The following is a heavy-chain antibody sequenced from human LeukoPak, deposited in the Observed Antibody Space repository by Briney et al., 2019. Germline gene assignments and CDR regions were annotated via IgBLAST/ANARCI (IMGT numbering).Heavy chain of an antibody. CDR3: ARGGSGWYSY. CDR1: GGTFSSYA. J-gene: IGHJ4*02. D-gene: IGHD6-19*01. V-gene: IGHV1-69*13. Sequence: ASVKVSCKAPGGTFSSYAISWVRQAPGQGLEWMGGIIPIFGTANYAQKFQGRVTITADESTSTAYMELSSLRSDDTAVYYCARGGSGWYSYWGQGTLVTVSS. CDR2: IIPIFGTA.